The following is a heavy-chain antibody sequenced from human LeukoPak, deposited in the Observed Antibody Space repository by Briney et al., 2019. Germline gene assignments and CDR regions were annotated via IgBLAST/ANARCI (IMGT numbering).Heavy chain of an antibody. CDR1: GFTFSSYM. D-gene: IGHD3-3*01. J-gene: IGHJ4*02. CDR2: ISGSGGST. V-gene: IGHV3-23*01. CDR3: ARFKKTIFGVVIHFDY. Sequence: GGSLRLSCAASGFTFSSYMMTWVRQAPGKGLEWVSAISGSGGSTYYADSVKGRFTISRDNSKNSLYLQMNSLRAEDTAVYYCARFKKTIFGVVIHFDYWGQGTLVTVSS.